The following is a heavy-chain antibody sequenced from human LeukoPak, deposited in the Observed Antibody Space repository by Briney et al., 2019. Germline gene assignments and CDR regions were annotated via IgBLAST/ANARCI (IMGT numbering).Heavy chain of an antibody. CDR2: ISSSSSYI. CDR1: GFTFSSYS. CDR3: ARDLTIVLMVYATTYDY. Sequence: GGSLRLSCAASGFTFSSYSMNWVRQAPGKGLEWVSSISSSSSYIYYADSVKGRFTISRDNAKNSLYLQMNSLRAEDTAVYYCARDLTIVLMVYATTYDYWGQGTLVTVSS. V-gene: IGHV3-21*01. J-gene: IGHJ4*02. D-gene: IGHD2-8*01.